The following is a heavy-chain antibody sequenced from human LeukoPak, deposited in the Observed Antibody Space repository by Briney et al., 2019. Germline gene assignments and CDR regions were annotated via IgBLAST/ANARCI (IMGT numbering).Heavy chain of an antibody. CDR1: GLTFSSHW. V-gene: IGHV3-74*01. Sequence: GGSLRLSCAASGLTFSSHWMHWVRQAPGKGLVWVSRITNDGSSTTYADSVKGRFTISRDNSKNTLYLQMNSLRAEDTAVYYCASEQYDFWSGYYRLSYNWFDPWGQGTLVTVSS. D-gene: IGHD3-3*01. J-gene: IGHJ5*02. CDR2: ITNDGSST. CDR3: ASEQYDFWSGYYRLSYNWFDP.